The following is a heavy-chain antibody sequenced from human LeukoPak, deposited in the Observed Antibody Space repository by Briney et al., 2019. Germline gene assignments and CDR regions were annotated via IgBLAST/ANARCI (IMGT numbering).Heavy chain of an antibody. Sequence: SETLSLTCAVYGGSFSGYYWSWIRQPPGKGLEWIGEINHSGSTNYNPSLKSRVTISVDTSKNQFSLKLSSVTAADTAVYYCARGPPWGCSGGSCYSDYWGQGTLVTVSS. CDR2: INHSGST. J-gene: IGHJ4*02. CDR1: GGSFSGYY. D-gene: IGHD2-15*01. V-gene: IGHV4-34*01. CDR3: ARGPPWGCSGGSCYSDY.